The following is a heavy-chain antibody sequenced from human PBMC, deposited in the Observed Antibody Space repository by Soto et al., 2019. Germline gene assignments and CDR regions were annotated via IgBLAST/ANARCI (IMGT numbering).Heavy chain of an antibody. V-gene: IGHV4-34*01. CDR2: ITDGGRT. J-gene: IGHJ4*02. D-gene: IGHD5-12*01. CDR1: GGSLSGYY. Sequence: QVQLQQWGAGLLKPSETLSLNCAVNGGSLSGYYWSWIRQPPGKGLEWIGEITDGGRTNYSPSLKSRATISSVTSINHFSLRLYSVTAADTVVYYCARGQEGVVAMHWDQGTLVTVSS. CDR3: ARGQEGVVAMH.